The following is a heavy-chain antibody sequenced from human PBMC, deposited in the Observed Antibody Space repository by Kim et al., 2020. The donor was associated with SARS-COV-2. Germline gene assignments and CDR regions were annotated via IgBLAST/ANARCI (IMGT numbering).Heavy chain of an antibody. CDR2: ISSSSSYT. Sequence: GGSLRLSCAASGFTFSDYYMSWIRQAPGKGLEWVSYISSSSSYTNYADSVKGRFTISRDNAKNSLYLQMNSLRAEDTAVYYCARDLGGGSGSYPFSYYYYYYGMEVWGQGTTVTVSS. V-gene: IGHV3-11*06. CDR3: ARDLGGGSGSYPFSYYYYYYGMEV. CDR1: GFTFSDYY. D-gene: IGHD3-10*01. J-gene: IGHJ6*02.